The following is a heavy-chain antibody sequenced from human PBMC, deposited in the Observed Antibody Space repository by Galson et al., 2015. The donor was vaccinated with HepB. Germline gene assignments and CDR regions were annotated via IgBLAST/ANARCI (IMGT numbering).Heavy chain of an antibody. CDR3: ARDMAGVITIYNYYGMDV. Sequence: SLRLSCAASGFIFSDYYMSWIRQAPGKGLEWISYISGSTIYTNYAGSVKGRFTISRDNAKNSLYLQMNSLRDEDTAVYFCARDMAGVITIYNYYGMDVWGQGATVTVSS. CDR2: ISGSTIYT. V-gene: IGHV3-11*06. D-gene: IGHD3-16*02. CDR1: GFIFSDYY. J-gene: IGHJ6*02.